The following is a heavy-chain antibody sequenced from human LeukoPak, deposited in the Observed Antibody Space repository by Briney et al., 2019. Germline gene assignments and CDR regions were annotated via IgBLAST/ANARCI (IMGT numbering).Heavy chain of an antibody. D-gene: IGHD3-9*01. CDR2: IYYSGST. Sequence: QSSETLSLTCTVSGGSISSSSYYWGWIRQPPGKGLEWIGSIYYSGSTYYNPSLKSRVTISVDTSKNQFSLKLSSVTAADTAVYYCARHATRRDYDILTGRYFALWFDPWGQGTLVTVSS. J-gene: IGHJ5*02. CDR3: ARHATRRDYDILTGRYFALWFDP. V-gene: IGHV4-39*01. CDR1: GGSISSSSYY.